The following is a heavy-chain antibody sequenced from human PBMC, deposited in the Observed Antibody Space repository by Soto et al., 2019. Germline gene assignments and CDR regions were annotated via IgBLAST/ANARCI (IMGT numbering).Heavy chain of an antibody. J-gene: IGHJ1*01. D-gene: IGHD5-12*01. CDR2: ISSDGSVK. Sequence: QVQLVESGGGVVQPGRSLRLSCAAPEFIFSSYGMHWVRQAPGKGLEWVAVISSDGSVKYYADSVKGRFTISRDNSKNTLYLQMNSLRTEDTAVYHCAREGRSRGYGAYLQHWGQGTLVTVSS. CDR1: EFIFSSYG. V-gene: IGHV3-30*03. CDR3: AREGRSRGYGAYLQH.